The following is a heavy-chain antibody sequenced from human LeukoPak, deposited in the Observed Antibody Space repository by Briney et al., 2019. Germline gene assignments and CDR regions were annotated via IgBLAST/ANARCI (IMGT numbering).Heavy chain of an antibody. CDR3: ASRGRDYGGPTRRPRAEYFQH. CDR1: GGSFSGYY. V-gene: IGHV4-34*01. Sequence: SETLSLTCAVYGGSFSGYYRSWIRQPPGKGLEWIGEINHSGSTNYNPSLKSRVTISVDTSKNQFSLKLSSVTAADTAVYYCASRGRDYGGPTRRPRAEYFQHWGQGTLVTVSS. CDR2: INHSGST. J-gene: IGHJ1*01. D-gene: IGHD4-23*01.